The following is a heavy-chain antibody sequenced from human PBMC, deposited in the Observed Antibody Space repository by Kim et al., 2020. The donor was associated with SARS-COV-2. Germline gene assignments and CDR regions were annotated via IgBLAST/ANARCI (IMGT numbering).Heavy chain of an antibody. V-gene: IGHV4-4*06. CDR2: T. CDR3: AREGMGATAFDY. D-gene: IGHD1-26*01. Sequence: TNYTPSLNSRVTMSIDTSKNDFSLKLNSVTAADTAVYYCAREGMGATAFDYWGQGTPVTVSS. J-gene: IGHJ4*02.